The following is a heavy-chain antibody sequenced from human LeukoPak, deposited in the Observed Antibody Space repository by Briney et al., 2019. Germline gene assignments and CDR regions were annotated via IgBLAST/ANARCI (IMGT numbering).Heavy chain of an antibody. CDR1: GGSFSGYY. CDR2: INHSGST. J-gene: IGHJ4*02. D-gene: IGHD5-18*01. CDR3: ARAGYSYGIISYFDS. V-gene: IGHV4-34*01. Sequence: SETLSLTCAVYGGSFSGYYWSWIRQPPGKGLEWIGEINHSGSTNYNPSLKSRLTMSVDTSKNQFSLKLSSVTAADTAVYYCARAGYSYGIISYFDSWGQGTLVTVSS.